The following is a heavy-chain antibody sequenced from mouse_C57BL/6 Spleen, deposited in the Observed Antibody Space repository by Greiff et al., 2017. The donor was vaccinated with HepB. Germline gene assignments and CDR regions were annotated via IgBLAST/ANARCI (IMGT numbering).Heavy chain of an antibody. J-gene: IGHJ2*01. CDR2: IYPRSGST. V-gene: IGHV1-81*01. CDR3: TRYAETPYFDY. CDR1: GYTFTSYG. Sequence: QVQLQQSGAELVRPGASVKLSCKASGYTFTSYGMRWVKQRTGHGLEWIGEIYPRSGSTYYNEKFKGKATLTADKSSSTAYMELSSLTSEDSAVYFCTRYAETPYFDYWGQGTTLTVSS.